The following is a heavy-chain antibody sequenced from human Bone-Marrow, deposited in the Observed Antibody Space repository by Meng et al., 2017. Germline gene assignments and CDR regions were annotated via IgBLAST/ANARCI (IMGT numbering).Heavy chain of an antibody. Sequence: SVKVSCKASGGTFSSYAISWVRQAPGQGLEWMGGIIPIFGTANYAQKFQGRVTITADESTSTAYMELSSLRSEDTAVYYCASFGELLYAFDIWGQGTMVTVSS. CDR3: ASFGELLYAFDI. J-gene: IGHJ3*02. CDR1: GGTFSSYA. D-gene: IGHD3-10*01. CDR2: IIPIFGTA. V-gene: IGHV1-69*13.